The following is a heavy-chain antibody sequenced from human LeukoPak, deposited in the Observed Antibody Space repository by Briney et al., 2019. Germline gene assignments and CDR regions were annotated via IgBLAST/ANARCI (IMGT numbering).Heavy chain of an antibody. D-gene: IGHD6-6*01. CDR1: GGSFSGYY. J-gene: IGHJ6*03. CDR2: INHSGST. Sequence: TSETLSLTCAVYGGSFSGYYWSWIRQPPGKGLEWIGEINHSGSTNYHPSLKSRVTISVDTSKNQFSLKLSSVTAADTAVYYCARVGIAARRGYYYMDVWGKGTTVTVSS. CDR3: ARVGIAARRGYYYMDV. V-gene: IGHV4-34*01.